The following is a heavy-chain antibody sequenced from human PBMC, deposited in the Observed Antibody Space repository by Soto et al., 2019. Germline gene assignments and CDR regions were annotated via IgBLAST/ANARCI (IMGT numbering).Heavy chain of an antibody. CDR3: AKDGRGSGSHYNGVGY. J-gene: IGHJ4*02. D-gene: IGHD3-10*01. CDR2: IYSTGTT. V-gene: IGHV3-53*01. CDR1: GFTVGNNY. Sequence: EVQLVESGGGLIQPGWSLKLSCAASGFTVGNNYMSWVRQAPGKGLEWVSLIYSTGTTRYADSVKGRFTVSRDNAKNTLYLQMNSLRAEDTAVYYCAKDGRGSGSHYNGVGYWGQGTLVTVSS.